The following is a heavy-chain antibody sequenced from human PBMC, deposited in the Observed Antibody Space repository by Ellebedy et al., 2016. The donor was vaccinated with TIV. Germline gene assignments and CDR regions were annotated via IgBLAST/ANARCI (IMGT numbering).Heavy chain of an antibody. CDR1: GGSFSGYY. V-gene: IGHV4-34*01. J-gene: IGHJ1*01. CDR2: INHSGST. Sequence: SETLSLTXAVYGGSFSGYYWSWIRQPPGKGLEWIGEINHSGSTNYNPSLKSRVTISVDTSKNQFSLKLSSVTAADTAVYYCARLTYDNIRHAEYFQHWGQGTLVTVSS. D-gene: IGHD3-16*01. CDR3: ARLTYDNIRHAEYFQH.